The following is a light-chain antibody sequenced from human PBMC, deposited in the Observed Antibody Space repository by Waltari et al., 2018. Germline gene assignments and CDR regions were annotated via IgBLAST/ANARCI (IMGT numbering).Light chain of an antibody. Sequence: DIQMPQSPSSLSASVGDRVTITCRARQGISSSLAWYQQKPGKAPELLIYAASSFQSGVPSRFSGSGSGTDFTLTISSLQPEDFATYYCQQAYSFPLTFGGGTKVEIK. J-gene: IGKJ4*01. CDR3: QQAYSFPLT. V-gene: IGKV1-12*01. CDR2: AAS. CDR1: QGISSS.